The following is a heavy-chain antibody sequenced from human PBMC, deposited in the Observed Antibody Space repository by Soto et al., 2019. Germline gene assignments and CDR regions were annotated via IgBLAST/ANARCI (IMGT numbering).Heavy chain of an antibody. CDR1: DGSISSCSYY. Sequence: SETLSLTCTVSDGSISSCSYYWSWIRQHPGKGLEWIGYIYYSGSTYYNPSLKSRVTISVDTSKNQFSLKLSSVTAADTAVYYCARNFGRLPRSRFDCWCQGTLVTVSS. D-gene: IGHD5-12*01. CDR3: ARNFGRLPRSRFDC. V-gene: IGHV4-31*03. J-gene: IGHJ4*02. CDR2: IYYSGST.